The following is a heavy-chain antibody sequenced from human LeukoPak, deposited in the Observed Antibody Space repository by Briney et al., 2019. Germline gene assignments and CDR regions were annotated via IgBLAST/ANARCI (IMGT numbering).Heavy chain of an antibody. D-gene: IGHD3-3*01. CDR1: GFTFSSYA. CDR2: IWYDGSNK. CDR3: ARDPSIMIFGVVRTYYYYGMDV. J-gene: IGHJ6*02. V-gene: IGHV3-33*08. Sequence: GGSLRLSCAASGFTFSSYAMSWVRQAPGKGLEWVAVIWYDGSNKYYADSVKGRFTISRDNSKNTLYLQMNSLRAEDTAVYYCARDPSIMIFGVVRTYYYYGMDVWGQGTTVTVSS.